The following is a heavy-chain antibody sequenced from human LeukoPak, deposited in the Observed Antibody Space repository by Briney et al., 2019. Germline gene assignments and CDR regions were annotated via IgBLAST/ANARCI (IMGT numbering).Heavy chain of an antibody. CDR1: GYTFTGYY. D-gene: IGHD6-19*01. CDR3: ASSEQWPHFYFDY. Sequence: ASVKVSCKASGYTFTGYYMHWVRQAPGQGLEWMGWINPNSGSTNYAQKFQGRVTRTRDTSISTAYMELSRLRSDDTAVYYCASSEQWPHFYFDYWGQGTLVTVSS. V-gene: IGHV1-2*02. J-gene: IGHJ4*02. CDR2: INPNSGST.